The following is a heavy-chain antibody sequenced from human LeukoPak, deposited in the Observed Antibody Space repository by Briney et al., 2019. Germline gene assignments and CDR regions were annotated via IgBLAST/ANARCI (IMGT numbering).Heavy chain of an antibody. J-gene: IGHJ4*02. CDR1: GYSISSVYY. CDR3: AREVYYDSSGLWAYDY. D-gene: IGHD3-22*01. V-gene: IGHV4-38-2*02. Sequence: SETLSLTCAVSGYSISSVYYWGWIRQPPGTGLEWIGSIYHSGSTYYNPSLKSRVTISIDTSKNQFSLKLSSVTAADTAVYYCAREVYYDSSGLWAYDYWGQGTLVTVSS. CDR2: IYHSGST.